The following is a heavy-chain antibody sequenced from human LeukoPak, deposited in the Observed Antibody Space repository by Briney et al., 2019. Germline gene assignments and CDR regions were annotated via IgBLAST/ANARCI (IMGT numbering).Heavy chain of an antibody. CDR3: AKENNWGYYFDY. V-gene: IGHV3-43*02. CDR1: GFTFDDYA. CDR2: ISGDDGST. J-gene: IGHJ4*02. D-gene: IGHD7-27*01. Sequence: GGSLRLSCAASGFTFDDYAKHWVRQAPGKGLEWVSLISGDDGSTYYADSVKGRFTIYRDNSKNSLDLQMNSRRTEDTALYYCAKENNWGYYFDYWGQGTLVTVSS.